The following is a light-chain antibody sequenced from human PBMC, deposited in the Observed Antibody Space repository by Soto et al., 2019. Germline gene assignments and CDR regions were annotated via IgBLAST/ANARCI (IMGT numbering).Light chain of an antibody. V-gene: IGKV3-20*01. J-gene: IGKJ1*01. CDR2: GAS. Sequence: EIVLTQSPGTLSLSPGERATLSCRASQSVSSIYLAWYQQKPGQAPSLLIYGASSRATVIPDRFSGSGSGTDFTLTISRLEPEDFAVYYCQQYGSSRWTFGQGTKVEI. CDR1: QSVSSIY. CDR3: QQYGSSRWT.